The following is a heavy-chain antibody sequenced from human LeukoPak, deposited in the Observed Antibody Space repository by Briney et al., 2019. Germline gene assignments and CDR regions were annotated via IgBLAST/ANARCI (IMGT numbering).Heavy chain of an antibody. D-gene: IGHD3-16*01. CDR1: GYSISSGYY. Sequence: SETLSLTCTVSGYSISSGYYWDWIRQPPGKGLEWIGTLSHSGSSYYNPSLKSRVTISVDTSKNQFSLNLSSVTAADTAVYYCARVGAPAFDIWGQGTMVTVSS. CDR2: LSHSGSS. CDR3: ARVGAPAFDI. V-gene: IGHV4-38-2*02. J-gene: IGHJ3*02.